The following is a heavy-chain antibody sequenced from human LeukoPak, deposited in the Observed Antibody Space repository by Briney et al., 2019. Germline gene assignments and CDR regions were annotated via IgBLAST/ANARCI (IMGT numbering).Heavy chain of an antibody. CDR3: TRESGSYHGNDY. D-gene: IGHD1-26*01. Sequence: ASVKVSCKASGYTFTGYYMHWVRQAPGQGLEWMGRINPNNGATNYAQKLQGRVTITGDTSISTAYMELSSLRSDDTAVYYCTRESGSYHGNDYWGQGTLVAVSS. CDR1: GYTFTGYY. V-gene: IGHV1-2*06. CDR2: INPNNGAT. J-gene: IGHJ4*02.